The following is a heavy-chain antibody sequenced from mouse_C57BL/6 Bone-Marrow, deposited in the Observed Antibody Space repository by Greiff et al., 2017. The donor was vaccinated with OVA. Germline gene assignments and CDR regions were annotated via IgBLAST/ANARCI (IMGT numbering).Heavy chain of an antibody. CDR1: GYPFTSYW. J-gene: IGHJ2*01. Sequence: VQLQQSGADLAKPGASVKLSCKASGYPFTSYWMPWVKPGPGQGLEWIGYINPSSGYSKYNQKFKDKATFTADKSSSTAYMQLSSLTYEDSAVYYCAREGIYDGNSDYWGQGTTLTVSS. D-gene: IGHD2-1*01. V-gene: IGHV1-7*01. CDR2: INPSSGYS. CDR3: AREGIYDGNSDY.